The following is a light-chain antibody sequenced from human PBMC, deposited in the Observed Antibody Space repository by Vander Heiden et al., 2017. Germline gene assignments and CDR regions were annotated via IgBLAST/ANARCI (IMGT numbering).Light chain of an antibody. V-gene: IGKV3-15*01. CDR2: GAS. CDR1: QSVSSN. CDR3: QQYKNWPRT. J-gene: IGKJ1*01. Sequence: EIVMTQSPATLSVSPGERATLSCRASQSVSSNLAWYQQKPGQAPRLLIYGASTRATGTPARFSGSGSGTESTLTISSLQSEDFAVYYCQQYKNWPRTFGQGTKVEIK.